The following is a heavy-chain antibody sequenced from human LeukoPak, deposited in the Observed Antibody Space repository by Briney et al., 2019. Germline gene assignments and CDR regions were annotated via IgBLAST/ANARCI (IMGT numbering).Heavy chain of an antibody. J-gene: IGHJ4*02. Sequence: ASVKVSCKASGGTFNHFGINWVRQAPGQGLEWMGRIIPILDLTKYAPKIQDRVTITADKSTSTAYMELNSLRSEDTAVYYCAREGGTDYGDYLRYWGQGTLVTVSS. D-gene: IGHD4-17*01. CDR1: GGTFNHFG. V-gene: IGHV1-69*04. CDR2: IIPILDLT. CDR3: AREGGTDYGDYLRY.